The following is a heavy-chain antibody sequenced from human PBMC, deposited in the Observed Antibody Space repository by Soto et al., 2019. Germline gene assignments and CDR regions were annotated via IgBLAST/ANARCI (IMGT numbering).Heavy chain of an antibody. CDR3: ARVEGTYYGMDV. Sequence: GGSLRLSFAASGFTFSDYYMSWIRQAPGKGLEWVSYISSSSSYTNYADSVKGRFTLSRDNAKNSLYLQMNSLRAEDTAVYYCARVEGTYYGMDVWGHGTTVTVSS. CDR2: ISSSSSYT. CDR1: GFTFSDYY. J-gene: IGHJ6*02. V-gene: IGHV3-11*06. D-gene: IGHD3-10*01.